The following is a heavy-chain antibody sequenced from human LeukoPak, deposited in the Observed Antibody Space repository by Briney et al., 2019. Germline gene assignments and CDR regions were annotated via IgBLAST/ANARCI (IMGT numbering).Heavy chain of an antibody. CDR3: AKYPSGRFGELSELSPPFDY. CDR1: GFTFSSYA. D-gene: IGHD3-10*01. Sequence: GGSLRLSCAASGFTFSSYAMSWVRQAPGKGLEWVLTFSNTGSAYYADSVKGRFTISRDNSKNSLYLRMNSLRAEDTALYYCAKYPSGRFGELSELSPPFDYWGQGTLVTVSS. CDR2: FSNTGSA. J-gene: IGHJ4*02. V-gene: IGHV3-23*01.